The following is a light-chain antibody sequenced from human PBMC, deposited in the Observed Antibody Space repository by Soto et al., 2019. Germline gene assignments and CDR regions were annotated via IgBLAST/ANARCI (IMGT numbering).Light chain of an antibody. J-gene: IGKJ1*01. CDR1: QSVSSN. Sequence: EIVMTQSPATLSVSPGERDTLSCRASQSVSSNLAWYQQKPGQAPRLLIYGASTRATGIPARFSGSGSGTEFTLTISSLQSEDFAVYYCQQYNNWPPATFGHGTKVEI. CDR3: QQYNNWPPAT. V-gene: IGKV3-15*01. CDR2: GAS.